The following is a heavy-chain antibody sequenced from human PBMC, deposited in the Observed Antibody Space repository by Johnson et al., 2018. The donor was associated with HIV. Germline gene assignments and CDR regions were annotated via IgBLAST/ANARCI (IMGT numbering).Heavy chain of an antibody. D-gene: IGHD6-13*01. J-gene: IGHJ3*02. CDR1: GFTFSSYA. CDR2: ISYDGSNK. Sequence: QVQLVESGGGVVQPGRSLRLSCAASGFTFSSYAMHWVRQAPGKGLEWVAHISYDGSNKYYADSVKGRFTISRDNAKNSLYLQMNSLRAEDTAVYYCAKEPYSSSWYGAFDIWGQGTMVTVSS. CDR3: AKEPYSSSWYGAFDI. V-gene: IGHV3-30-3*01.